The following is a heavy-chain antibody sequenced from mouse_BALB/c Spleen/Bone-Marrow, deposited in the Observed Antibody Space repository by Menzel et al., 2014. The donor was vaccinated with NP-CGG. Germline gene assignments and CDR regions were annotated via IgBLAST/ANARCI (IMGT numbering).Heavy chain of an antibody. Sequence: QVQLQQSGAELAKPGASVKMSCKASGYTFTIXWXHWVKQRPGXXXXWIGYIDPSTGYTEYNQKFKDKATLTADKSSSTAYMQLSSLXSEDTAVYYCARSGTVVDPALIYWGQGTLVTVSA. D-gene: IGHD1-1*01. CDR2: IDPSTGYT. CDR3: ARSGTVVDPALIY. J-gene: IGHJ3*01. CDR1: GYTFTIXW. V-gene: IGHV1-7*01.